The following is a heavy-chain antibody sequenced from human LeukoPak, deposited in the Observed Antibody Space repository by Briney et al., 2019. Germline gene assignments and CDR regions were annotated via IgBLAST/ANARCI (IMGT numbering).Heavy chain of an antibody. CDR2: INSDGSST. CDR3: ARLYSGYDFGDY. J-gene: IGHJ4*02. D-gene: IGHD5-12*01. V-gene: IGHV3-74*01. CDR1: GFTFSSYW. Sequence: GGSLRLSCAASGFTFSSYWMHWVRQAPGKGLVWVSRINSDGSSTSYADSVKGRFTIFRDNAKNTLYLQMNSLRAEDTAAYYCARLYSGYDFGDYWGQGTLVTVSS.